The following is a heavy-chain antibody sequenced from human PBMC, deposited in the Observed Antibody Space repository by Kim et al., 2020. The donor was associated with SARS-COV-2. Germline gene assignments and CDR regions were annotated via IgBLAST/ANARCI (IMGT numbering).Heavy chain of an antibody. J-gene: IGHJ6*01. D-gene: IGHD3-3*01. Sequence: SETLSLTCTVSGGSISSYYWSWIRQPPGKGLEWIGYIYYSGSTNYNPSLNSRVTISVDTSKNQFSLKLSSVTAADTAVYYCARHGRTGITIFGVVITYY. V-gene: IGHV4-59*08. CDR2: IYYSGST. CDR1: GGSISSYY. CDR3: ARHGRTGITIFGVVITYY.